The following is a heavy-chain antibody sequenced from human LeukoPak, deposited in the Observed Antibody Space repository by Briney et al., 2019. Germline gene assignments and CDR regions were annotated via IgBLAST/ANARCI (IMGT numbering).Heavy chain of an antibody. J-gene: IGHJ3*02. CDR3: ARDGWGDQLLYLNDAFDI. CDR2: ISSSSSYI. CDR1: GFTFSSYS. V-gene: IGHV3-21*01. D-gene: IGHD2-2*02. Sequence: GGSLRLSCAASGFTFSSYSMNWVRQAPGKGLEWVSSISSSSSYIYYADSVKGRFTISRDNAKNSLYLQMNSLRAEDTAVYYCARDGWGDQLLYLNDAFDIWGQGTMVTVSS.